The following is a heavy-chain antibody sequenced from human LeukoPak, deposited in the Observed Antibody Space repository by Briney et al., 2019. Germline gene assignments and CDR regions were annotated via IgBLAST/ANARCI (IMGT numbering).Heavy chain of an antibody. CDR2: IYHGGST. Sequence: NASQTLSLTCAVSGGSISSGGYSWSWIRQPPGKGLEWIGYIYHGGSTYYNPSLKSRVTISVDRSKNQFSLKLSSVTAADTAVYYCARDRVFFYGDYGWFDPWGQGTLVTVSS. CDR1: GGSISSGGYS. V-gene: IGHV4-30-2*01. CDR3: ARDRVFFYGDYGWFDP. D-gene: IGHD4-17*01. J-gene: IGHJ5*02.